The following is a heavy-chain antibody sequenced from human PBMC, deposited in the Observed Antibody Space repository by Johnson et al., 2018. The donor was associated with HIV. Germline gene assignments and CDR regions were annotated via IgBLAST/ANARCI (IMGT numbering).Heavy chain of an antibody. CDR1: GFTFDDYA. D-gene: IGHD3-3*01. V-gene: IGHV3-9*01. J-gene: IGHJ3*02. CDR2: ITWNRGEI. Sequence: VQLVESGGGLVKPGGSLRLSCVASGFTFDDYAMHWVRQAPGRGLELVLGITWNRGEIDYADSVKGQSTISPDKPKNSLYLQMNSLRDEDTAVYDCVRDCPFGVAKRPSPSCAFDIWGQGTMVTVSP. CDR3: VRDCPFGVAKRPSPSCAFDI.